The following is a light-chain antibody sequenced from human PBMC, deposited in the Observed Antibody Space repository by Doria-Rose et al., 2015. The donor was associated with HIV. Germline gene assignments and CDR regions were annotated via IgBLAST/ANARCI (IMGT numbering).Light chain of an antibody. V-gene: IGKV1-39*01. CDR2: GAS. CDR3: QQTYSIPQT. CDR1: QSISSN. J-gene: IGKJ1*01. Sequence: TQSPSSLSASVGDRATITCRASQSISSNLNWYQQKPGKAPNLLIYGASSLQSGVPSRFSGSGSGTEFILSISSLQPEDFATYYCQQTYSIPQTFGQGTKVEIK.